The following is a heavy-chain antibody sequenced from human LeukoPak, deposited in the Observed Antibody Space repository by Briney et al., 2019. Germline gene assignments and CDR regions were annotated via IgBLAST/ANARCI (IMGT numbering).Heavy chain of an antibody. CDR3: ARVISIAAAGFDAFDI. J-gene: IGHJ3*02. Sequence: GGSLRLSCAASGFTFSSYSMNWVRQAPGKGLEWVSSISSSSSYIYYADSVKGRFTISRDNAKNSLYLQMNSLRAEDTAVYYRARVISIAAAGFDAFDIWGQGTMVTVSS. CDR1: GFTFSSYS. V-gene: IGHV3-21*01. CDR2: ISSSSSYI. D-gene: IGHD6-13*01.